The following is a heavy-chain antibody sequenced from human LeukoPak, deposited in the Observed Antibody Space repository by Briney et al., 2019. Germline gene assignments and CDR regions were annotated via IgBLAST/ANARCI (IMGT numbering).Heavy chain of an antibody. CDR1: GFTFSSYG. CDR2: ISYDGSNK. D-gene: IGHD6-19*01. V-gene: IGHV3-30*18. J-gene: IGHJ4*02. Sequence: GGSLRLSCAASGFTFSSYGMHWVRQAPGKGLEWVAVISYDGSNKYYADSVKGRFTISRDNSKNTLYLQMNSLRAEDTAVYYCAKDQTTYSSGWSTFDYWGQGTRDTVPS. CDR3: AKDQTTYSSGWSTFDY.